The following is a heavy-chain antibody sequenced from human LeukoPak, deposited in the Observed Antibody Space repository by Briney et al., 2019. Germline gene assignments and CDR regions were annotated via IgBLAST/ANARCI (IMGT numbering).Heavy chain of an antibody. V-gene: IGHV1-2*02. CDR3: ARDFVGDGWFDP. CDR1: GYTFTGYY. Sequence: ASVKVSCKASGYTFTGYYMYWVRQAPGQGLEWMGWINPNSGGTNYAQKFQGRVTMTRDTSISTAYMELSRLRSDDTAVYYCARDFVGDGWFDPWGQGTLVTVSS. CDR2: INPNSGGT. J-gene: IGHJ5*02.